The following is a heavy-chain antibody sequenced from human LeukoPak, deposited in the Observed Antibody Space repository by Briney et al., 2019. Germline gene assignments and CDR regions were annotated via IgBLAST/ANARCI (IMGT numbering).Heavy chain of an antibody. Sequence: GGSLRLSCAASGFTVSSNYMSWVRQAPGKGLEWVSIIYSGGATFYAESVKDRFTISRGNSKNTLYLQMNSLRAEDTAVYYCANVGWGYYDFWSGSERGAFDIWGQGTMVTVSS. CDR1: GFTVSSNY. CDR2: IYSGGAT. CDR3: ANVGWGYYDFWSGSERGAFDI. D-gene: IGHD3-3*01. J-gene: IGHJ3*02. V-gene: IGHV3-66*01.